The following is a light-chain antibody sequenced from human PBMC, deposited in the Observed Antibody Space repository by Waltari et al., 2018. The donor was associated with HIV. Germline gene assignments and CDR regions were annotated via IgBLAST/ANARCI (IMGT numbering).Light chain of an antibody. CDR2: AAS. J-gene: IGKJ4*02. Sequence: DIQMTQLPSPLSASLGDRATITCRASQGISKNLAWLQQKPGKAPKSVIYAASSLHSGGPARFSGSGSGTDFTLTLSSLQPEDFATYCCQQYDEFPLTFDGGTRVEIK. CDR1: QGISKN. CDR3: QQYDEFPLT. V-gene: IGKV1-16*01.